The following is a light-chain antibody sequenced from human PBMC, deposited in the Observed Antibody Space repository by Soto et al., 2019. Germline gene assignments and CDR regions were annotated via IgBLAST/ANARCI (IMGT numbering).Light chain of an antibody. CDR1: QSISSW. CDR2: DAS. J-gene: IGKJ4*01. CDR3: QQYHSYPLS. Sequence: IQRSLSPSTLSASVADRVTXXCLASQSISSWLAWYQQKPGKAPKLLIYDASSLQSGVPSKFIGTGSGTDFTLTISSLQAEDVATYFCQQYHSYPLSFGGGTKVDIK. V-gene: IGKV1-5*01.